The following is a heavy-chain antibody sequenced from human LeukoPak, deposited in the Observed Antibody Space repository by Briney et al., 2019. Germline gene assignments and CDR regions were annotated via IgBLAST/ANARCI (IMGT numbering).Heavy chain of an antibody. CDR3: AKDPDFYDFWSGYGYYFDY. CDR1: GFTLSSYA. D-gene: IGHD3-3*01. J-gene: IGHJ4*02. CDR2: ISGSGGST. Sequence: GGSLRLSCAASGFTLSSYAMSWVRQAPGKGLEWVSAISGSGGSTYYADSVKGRSTISRDSSKNTLYLQMNSLRAEDTAVYYCAKDPDFYDFWSGYGYYFDYWGQGTLVTVSS. V-gene: IGHV3-23*01.